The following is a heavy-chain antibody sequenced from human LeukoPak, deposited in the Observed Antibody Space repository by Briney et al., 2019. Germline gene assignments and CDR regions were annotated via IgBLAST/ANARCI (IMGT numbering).Heavy chain of an antibody. CDR1: GYSISIGYY. CDR3: ARVPERRLPDAFDI. D-gene: IGHD1-1*01. CDR2: IYHSGST. J-gene: IGHJ3*02. V-gene: IGHV4-38-2*02. Sequence: SETLSLTCTVSGYSISIGYYWGWIRQPPGKGLEWIGSIYHSGSTFYNLSLKSRVTMSVDMSKNQFSLKLSSVTAADTAVYYCARVPERRLPDAFDIWGQGTMVTVSS.